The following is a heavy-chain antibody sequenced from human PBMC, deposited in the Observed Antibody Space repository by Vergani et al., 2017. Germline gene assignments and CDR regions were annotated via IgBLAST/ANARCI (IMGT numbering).Heavy chain of an antibody. CDR1: GYTFTGYY. Sequence: QVQLVQSGAEVKKPGASVKVSCKASGYTFTGYYMHWVRQAPGQGLEWMGWINPNSGGTNYAQKFQGRVTMTRDTSISTAYMELSRLRSDDTAVYYCARDNAAVVQAARPYYYGMDVWGQGTTVTVSS. CDR3: ARDNAAVVQAARPYYYGMDV. J-gene: IGHJ6*02. V-gene: IGHV1-2*02. CDR2: INPNSGGT. D-gene: IGHD2-2*01.